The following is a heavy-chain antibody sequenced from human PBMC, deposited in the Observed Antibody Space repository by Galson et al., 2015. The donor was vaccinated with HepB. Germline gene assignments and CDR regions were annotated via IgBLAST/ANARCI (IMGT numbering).Heavy chain of an antibody. CDR3: TTDLGSGWYAR. V-gene: IGHV3-15*01. CDR1: GFTFSDAW. D-gene: IGHD6-19*01. J-gene: IGHJ4*02. CDR2: IKVRVDGGTT. Sequence: SLRLSCADSGFTFSDAWMSWVRQAPGEGLEWIGFIKVRVDGGTTDYAAPVKDRFTISRDDSKNMLYLQMDSLKTEDTAVYYCTTDLGSGWYARWGQGIPVTVSS.